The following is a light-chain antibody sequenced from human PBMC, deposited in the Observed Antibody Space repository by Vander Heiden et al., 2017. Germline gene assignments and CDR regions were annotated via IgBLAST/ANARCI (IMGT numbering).Light chain of an antibody. CDR2: AND. CDR3: QSYDSDLGARV. Sequence: QSVLTQPPSVSGAPGQRVTISCTGSSPNIGADYDVHWYQQFPGTAPKLLINANDKRPSGVPDRFSGSKSGSSASLAITGLQAEDEADYFCQSYDSDLGARVFGGGTKVTVL. CDR1: SPNIGADYD. V-gene: IGLV1-40*01. J-gene: IGLJ3*02.